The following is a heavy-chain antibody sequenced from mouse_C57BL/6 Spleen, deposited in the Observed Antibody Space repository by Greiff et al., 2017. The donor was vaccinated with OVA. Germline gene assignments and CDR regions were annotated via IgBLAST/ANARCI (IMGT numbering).Heavy chain of an antibody. D-gene: IGHD2-1*01. V-gene: IGHV1-69*01. CDR1: GYTFTSYW. CDR2: IDPSDSYT. Sequence: VQLQQPGAELVMPGASVKLSCKASGYTFTSYWMHWVKQRPGQGLEWIGEIDPSDSYTNYNQKFKGKSTLTVDKSSSTAYMQLSSLTSEDSAVYYCARSKGNLFDYWGQGTTLTVSS. J-gene: IGHJ2*01. CDR3: ARSKGNLFDY.